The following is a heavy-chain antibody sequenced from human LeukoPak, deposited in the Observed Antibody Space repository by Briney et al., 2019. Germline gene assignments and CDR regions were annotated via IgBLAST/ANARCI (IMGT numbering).Heavy chain of an antibody. CDR2: IHYSGST. Sequence: SETLSLTCTVSGGSISSYYWSWIRQPPGKGLEWIGYIHYSGSTNYNPSLKSRVTISADTSKNQFSLKLSSVTAADTAVYYCARDEYFHDSSGYYGDFDYWGQGTLVTVSS. V-gene: IGHV4-59*01. D-gene: IGHD3-22*01. J-gene: IGHJ4*02. CDR1: GGSISSYY. CDR3: ARDEYFHDSSGYYGDFDY.